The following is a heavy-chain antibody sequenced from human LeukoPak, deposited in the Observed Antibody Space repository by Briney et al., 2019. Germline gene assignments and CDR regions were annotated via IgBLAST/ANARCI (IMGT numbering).Heavy chain of an antibody. D-gene: IGHD2/OR15-2a*01. Sequence: GASVKVSCKASGYTFTGYYMHWVRQAPGQGLEWMGWISAYNGNTNYAQKLQGRVTMTTDTSTSTAYMELRSLRSDDTDVYYCAREARSMVSDWDFDYWGQGTLVTVSS. CDR2: ISAYNGNT. CDR3: AREARSMVSDWDFDY. CDR1: GYTFTGYY. J-gene: IGHJ4*02. V-gene: IGHV1-18*04.